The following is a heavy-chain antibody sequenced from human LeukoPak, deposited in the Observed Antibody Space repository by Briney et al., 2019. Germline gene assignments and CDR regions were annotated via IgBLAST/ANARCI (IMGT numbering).Heavy chain of an antibody. Sequence: GGSLRLSCAASGFTFSSYAMSWVRQAPGKGLEWVSAISGSGGSTYYADSVKGRFTISRDNSKNTLYLQMNSLRAEDTAVYYCATMVRGVVGTFDYWGQGTLVTVSS. CDR3: ATMVRGVVGTFDY. V-gene: IGHV3-23*01. D-gene: IGHD3-10*01. J-gene: IGHJ4*02. CDR1: GFTFSSYA. CDR2: ISGSGGST.